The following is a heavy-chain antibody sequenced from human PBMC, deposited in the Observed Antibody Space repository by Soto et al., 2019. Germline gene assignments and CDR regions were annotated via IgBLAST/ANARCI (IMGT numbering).Heavy chain of an antibody. J-gene: IGHJ5*02. Sequence: SETLSLTCIVSGGSISEKYWNWIRQPAGKGLEWIGRFSTTGSTNYNPSLKSRVTVSVDTSKNQFSLKLNSVTAADTAVYFCARGAYGSGSSPNWFDPWGQGTLVTVSS. CDR1: GGSISEKY. V-gene: IGHV4-4*07. CDR2: FSTTGST. D-gene: IGHD3-10*01. CDR3: ARGAYGSGSSPNWFDP.